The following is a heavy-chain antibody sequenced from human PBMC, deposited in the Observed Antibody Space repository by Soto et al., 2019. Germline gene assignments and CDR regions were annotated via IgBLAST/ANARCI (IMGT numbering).Heavy chain of an antibody. Sequence: ASVKVSCKASGGTFSSYAISWVRQAPGQGLEWMGIINPSGGSTSYAQKFQGRVTMTRDTSTSTVYMELSSLRSEDTAVYYCARGSITIFGVVNNWFDPWGQGTLVTVSS. CDR1: GGTFSSYA. V-gene: IGHV1-46*01. J-gene: IGHJ5*02. D-gene: IGHD3-3*01. CDR3: ARGSITIFGVVNNWFDP. CDR2: INPSGGST.